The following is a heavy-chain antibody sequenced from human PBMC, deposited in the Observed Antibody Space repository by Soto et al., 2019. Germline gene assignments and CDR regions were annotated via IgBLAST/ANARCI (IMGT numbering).Heavy chain of an antibody. CDR3: ARDDGYKRRAHFDY. CDR1: EGTFSSYA. Sequence: ASVKVSCKASEGTFSSYAISWVLQAPGQGLEWMGGIIPIFGTANYAQKFQGRVTITADESTSTAYMELSSLRSEDTAVYYCARDDGYKRRAHFDYWGQGTLVTVSS. D-gene: IGHD5-12*01. CDR2: IIPIFGTA. V-gene: IGHV1-69*13. J-gene: IGHJ4*02.